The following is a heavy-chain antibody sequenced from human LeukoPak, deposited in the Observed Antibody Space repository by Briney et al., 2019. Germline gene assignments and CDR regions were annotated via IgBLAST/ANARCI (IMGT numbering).Heavy chain of an antibody. D-gene: IGHD5-12*01. CDR1: GYIVTNYW. J-gene: IGHJ4*02. CDR2: IYPRDSDT. V-gene: IGHV5-51*01. CDR3: ARRQYSGYDFDF. Sequence: GESLKISCKASGYIVTNYWIGWVRQMPGKGLEWMGIIYPRDSDTRYSPSFQGPVTVSADKSISTAYLQWNTLEASDTAMYYCARRQYSGYDFDFWGQGTLVTVSS.